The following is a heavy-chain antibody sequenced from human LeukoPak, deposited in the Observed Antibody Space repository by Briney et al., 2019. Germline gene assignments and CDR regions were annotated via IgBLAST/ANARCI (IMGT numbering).Heavy chain of an antibody. J-gene: IGHJ6*02. CDR2: INWNGGGT. D-gene: IGHD1-26*01. CDR3: AKHLRATNTYIFFGLDV. V-gene: IGHV3-9*01. Sequence: PAGSLTLSCAATGFSFKDYGMHWVRQPPGKGLEWDSGINWNGGGTDYADSVKGRFTISRDNAKNSLYLQMTSLRPEDTALYYCAKHLRATNTYIFFGLDVWGQGTTVTVSS. CDR1: GFSFKDYG.